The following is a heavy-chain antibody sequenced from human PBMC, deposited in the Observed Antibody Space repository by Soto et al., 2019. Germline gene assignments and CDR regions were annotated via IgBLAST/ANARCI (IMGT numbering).Heavy chain of an antibody. V-gene: IGHV1-69*04. Sequence: ASVKVSCKASGGTFSSYAISWVRQAPGQGLEWMGRIIPILGIANYAQKFQGRVTITADKSTRPAYMELSSLRSEDTAVFFFARRQPPTSTRLDAFDIWGQGTMVTVSS. J-gene: IGHJ3*02. CDR3: ARRQPPTSTRLDAFDI. D-gene: IGHD3-16*01. CDR1: GGTFSSYA. CDR2: IIPILGIA.